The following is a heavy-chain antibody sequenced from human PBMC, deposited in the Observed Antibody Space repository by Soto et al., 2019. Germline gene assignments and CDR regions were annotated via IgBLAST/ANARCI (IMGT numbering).Heavy chain of an antibody. CDR3: AKDWDITDCSSTSCYGGGWFDP. J-gene: IGHJ5*02. Sequence: GGSLRLSCAASGFTFSSYAMSWVRQAPGKGLEWVSAISGSGGSTYYADSVKGRFTISRDNSKNTLYLQMNSLRAEDTAVYYCAKDWDITDCSSTSCYGGGWFDPWGQGTLVTVSS. CDR2: ISGSGGST. D-gene: IGHD2-2*01. CDR1: GFTFSSYA. V-gene: IGHV3-23*01.